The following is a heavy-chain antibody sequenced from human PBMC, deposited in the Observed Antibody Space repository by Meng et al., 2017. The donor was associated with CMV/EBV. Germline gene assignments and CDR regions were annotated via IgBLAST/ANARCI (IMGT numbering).Heavy chain of an antibody. V-gene: IGHV1-69*10. CDR3: ASKLGVNYYYGMDV. Sequence: SVKVSCKASGGTFSSYAISWVRQAPGQGLEWMGGIFPILGIANYAQKFQGRVTITADKSTSTAYMELSSLRSEDTAVYYCASKLGVNYYYGMDVWGQGTTVTVSS. J-gene: IGHJ6*02. CDR1: GGTFSSYA. D-gene: IGHD1-7*01. CDR2: IFPILGIA.